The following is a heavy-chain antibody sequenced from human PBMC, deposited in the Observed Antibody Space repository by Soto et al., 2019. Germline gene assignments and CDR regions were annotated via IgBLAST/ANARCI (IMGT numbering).Heavy chain of an antibody. CDR3: ARQSPYSSSSPDY. J-gene: IGHJ4*02. Sequence: SETLSLTCTVSGGSISSSSYYWGWIRQPPGKGLEWIGSIYYSGSTYYNPSLKSRVTISVDTSKNQFSLKLSSVTAADTAVYYCARQSPYSSSSPDYWGQGTLVTVSS. D-gene: IGHD6-6*01. CDR2: IYYSGST. CDR1: GGSISSSSYY. V-gene: IGHV4-39*01.